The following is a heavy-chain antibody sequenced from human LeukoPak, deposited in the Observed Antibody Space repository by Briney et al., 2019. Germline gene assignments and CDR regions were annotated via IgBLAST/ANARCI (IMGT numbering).Heavy chain of an antibody. CDR1: GFNFSSYG. Sequence: SLRLSCAASGFNFSSYGMHWVRQAPGKGLQWVAAIWYDDTNKYYADSVKGRFTISRDNSKNTLYLQMNSLRAEDTAVYYCARAWREGGMDVWGQGTTVTVSS. D-gene: IGHD1-26*01. CDR3: ARAWREGGMDV. J-gene: IGHJ6*02. CDR2: IWYDDTNK. V-gene: IGHV3-33*01.